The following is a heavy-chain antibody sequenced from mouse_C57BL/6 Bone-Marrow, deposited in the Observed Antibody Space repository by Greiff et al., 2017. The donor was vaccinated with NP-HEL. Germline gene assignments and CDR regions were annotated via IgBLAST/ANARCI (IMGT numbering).Heavy chain of an antibody. J-gene: IGHJ3*01. CDR1: GFTFSDYY. CDR3: ARNPEDGYYWFAY. CDR2: ISNGGGST. V-gene: IGHV5-12*01. Sequence: EVHLVESGGGLVQPGGSLKLSCAASGFTFSDYYMYWVRQTPEKRLEWVAYISNGGGSTYYPDTVKGRFTISRDNAKNTLYLQMSRLKSEDTAMYYCARNPEDGYYWFAYWGQGTLVTVSA. D-gene: IGHD2-3*01.